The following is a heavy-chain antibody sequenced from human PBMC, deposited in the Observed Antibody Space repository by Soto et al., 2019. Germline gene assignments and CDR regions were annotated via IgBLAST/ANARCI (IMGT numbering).Heavy chain of an antibody. V-gene: IGHV1-18*01. D-gene: IGHD3-10*01. Sequence: ASVKVSCKASGYTFTSYGISWVRQAPGQGLEWMGWISAYNGNTNYAQKLQGRVTMTTDTSTSTAYMELRSLRSDDTAVYYCARDRQWFWERRYYYYYGMDVWGQGTTVTAP. CDR2: ISAYNGNT. CDR3: ARDRQWFWERRYYYYYGMDV. J-gene: IGHJ6*02. CDR1: GYTFTSYG.